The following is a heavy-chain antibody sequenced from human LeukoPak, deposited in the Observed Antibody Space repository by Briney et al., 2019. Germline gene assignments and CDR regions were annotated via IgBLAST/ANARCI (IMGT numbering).Heavy chain of an antibody. CDR3: ARDAYCSSTSCYTRNYYYYYYGMDV. V-gene: IGHV1-69*04. CDR1: GGTFSGYA. J-gene: IGHJ6*02. D-gene: IGHD2-2*02. CDR2: IIPILGIA. Sequence: GASVKVSCKASGGTFSGYAISWVRQAPGQGVEWMGRIIPILGIANYAQKLQGRVTITADKSTSTAYMELSSLRSEDTAVYYCARDAYCSSTSCYTRNYYYYYYGMDVWGQGTTVTVSS.